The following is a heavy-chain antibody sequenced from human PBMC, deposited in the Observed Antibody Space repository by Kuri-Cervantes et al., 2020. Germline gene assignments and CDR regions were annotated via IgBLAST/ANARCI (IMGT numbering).Heavy chain of an antibody. J-gene: IGHJ4*02. CDR2: ISAYSGDT. D-gene: IGHD3-10*01. V-gene: IGHV1-18*01. CDR3: ARGTGY. Sequence: ASVKVSCKASGGTFSSYAISLVRQAPGQGLEWMGWISAYSGDTKYAQKFLGRVTMTTDTSTSTAYMGLRSLRSDDTAVYYCARGTGYWGQGTLVTVSS. CDR1: GGTFSSYA.